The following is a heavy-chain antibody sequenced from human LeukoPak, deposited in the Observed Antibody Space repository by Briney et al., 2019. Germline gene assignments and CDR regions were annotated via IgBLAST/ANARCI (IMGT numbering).Heavy chain of an antibody. CDR2: IYHSGST. CDR3: ARERGSGWYDMAIDY. V-gene: IGHV4-38-2*02. Sequence: SETLSLTCTVSGYSISSGYYWGWIRQPPGKGLEWIGSIYHSGSTYYNPSLKSRVTISVDTSKNQFSLKLSSVTAADTAVYYCARERGSGWYDMAIDYWGQGTLVTVSS. CDR1: GYSISSGYY. J-gene: IGHJ4*02. D-gene: IGHD6-19*01.